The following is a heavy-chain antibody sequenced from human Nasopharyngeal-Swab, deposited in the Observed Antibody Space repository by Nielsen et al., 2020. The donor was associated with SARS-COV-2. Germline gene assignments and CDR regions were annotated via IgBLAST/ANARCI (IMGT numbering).Heavy chain of an antibody. D-gene: IGHD1-26*01. Sequence: GESLKISCVASGSTFSSFWMHWVRHVPGKGLVWISRISGDGSSTSYADSVKGRLTISRDNAKNTLYLQINTLTGEDTAVYHCARGSGPHGSWDYWGQGTLVTVSS. J-gene: IGHJ4*02. CDR3: ARGSGPHGSWDY. CDR1: GSTFSSFW. CDR2: ISGDGSST. V-gene: IGHV3-74*01.